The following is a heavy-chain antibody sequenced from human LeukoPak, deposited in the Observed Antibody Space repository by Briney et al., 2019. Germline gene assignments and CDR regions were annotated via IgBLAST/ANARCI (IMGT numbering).Heavy chain of an antibody. V-gene: IGHV4-39*07. CDR2: INHSGST. J-gene: IGHJ5*02. CDR1: GGSIRRSSYY. CDR3: ARGITISWFDP. Sequence: PSETLSLTCTVSGGSIRRSSYYWGWIRQPPGKGLEWIGEINHSGSTNYNPSLKSRVTISVDTSKNQFSLKLSSVTAADTAVYYCARGITISWFDPWGQGTLVTVSS. D-gene: IGHD3-3*01.